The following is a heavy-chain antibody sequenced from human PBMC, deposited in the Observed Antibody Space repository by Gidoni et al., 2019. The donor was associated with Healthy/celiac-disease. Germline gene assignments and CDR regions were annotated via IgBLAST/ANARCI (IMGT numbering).Heavy chain of an antibody. CDR1: GFTFSSYS. CDR3: ARSNYYDSSGYLFDY. CDR2: ISSSSSYI. D-gene: IGHD3-22*01. J-gene: IGHJ4*02. V-gene: IGHV3-21*01. Sequence: EVQLVESGGGLVKPGGSLRLSCAASGFTFSSYSMNWVRQAPGKGLEWVSSISSSSSYIYYADSVKGRFTISRDNAKNSLYLQMNSLRAEDTAVYYCARSNYYDSSGYLFDYWGQGTLVTVSS.